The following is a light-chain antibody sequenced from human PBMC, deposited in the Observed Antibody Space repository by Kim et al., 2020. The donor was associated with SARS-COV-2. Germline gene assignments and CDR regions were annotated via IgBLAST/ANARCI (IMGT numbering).Light chain of an antibody. V-gene: IGKV1-27*01. J-gene: IGKJ1*01. CDR2: GAS. CDR1: QGISNY. Sequence: ASVGDGATLPGRASQGISNYLAGYQQQRGEVPQLLIFGASALQSGVPSRISGGGAGADFTITITSLQADDGAVYYCQQCKGAPRTFGQGTKLEIK. CDR3: QQCKGAPRT.